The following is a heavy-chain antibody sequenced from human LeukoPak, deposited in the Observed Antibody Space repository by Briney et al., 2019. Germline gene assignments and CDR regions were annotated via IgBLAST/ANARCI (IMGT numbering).Heavy chain of an antibody. V-gene: IGHV3-23*01. CDR2: ISGSGGST. D-gene: IGHD3-22*01. CDR3: ATSVVVVITAPGGNDAFDI. J-gene: IGHJ3*02. CDR1: GFTFSSYA. Sequence: GGSLRLSCAASGFTFSSYAMSWVRQAPGKGLEWVSAISGSGGSTYYADSVKGRFTISRDNSKNTLYLQMNSLRAEDTAVYYCATSVVVVITAPGGNDAFDIWGQGTMVTVSS.